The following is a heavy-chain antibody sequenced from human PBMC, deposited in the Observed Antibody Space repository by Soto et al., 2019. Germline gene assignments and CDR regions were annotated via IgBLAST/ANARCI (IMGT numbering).Heavy chain of an antibody. D-gene: IGHD3-3*01. V-gene: IGHV3-9*01. J-gene: IGHJ4*02. CDR1: GFTFDDYA. CDR2: ISYNSGSV. Sequence: EVQLVESGGALVQPGGSLRLSCAGSGFTFDDYAMHWVRRAPGYGLEWVSGISYNSGSVGYADSVTGRFTISRDNAKSPRYLQMNSLESLDTAFYYCSISNVGFWSCYYSDRSFDHWGQGTLVTVSS. CDR3: SISNVGFWSCYYSDRSFDH.